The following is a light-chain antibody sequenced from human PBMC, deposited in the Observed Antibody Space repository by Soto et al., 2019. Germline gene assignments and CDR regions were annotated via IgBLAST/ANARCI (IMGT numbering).Light chain of an antibody. Sequence: EIVLTQSPGTLFLSPGERATLSCRASQSVSSSYLAWYQQKPGQAPRLLIYGTSSRATAIPDRFSGSGSGTDFTLPVNRLEPEDFAVYYCQQYGSSSWTFGQGTKVEIK. CDR3: QQYGSSSWT. V-gene: IGKV3-20*01. J-gene: IGKJ1*01. CDR1: QSVSSSY. CDR2: GTS.